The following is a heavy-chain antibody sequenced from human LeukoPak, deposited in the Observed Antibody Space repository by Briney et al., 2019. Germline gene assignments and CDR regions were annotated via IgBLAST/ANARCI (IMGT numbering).Heavy chain of an antibody. Sequence: ASVKVSCKASGYTFTGYYMHWVRQAPGQGLEWMGWINPNSGGTNYAQKFQGRVTMTRDTSISTAYMELSSLRSEDTAVYYCARGYYDSSGYYYFDYWGQGTLVTVSS. J-gene: IGHJ4*02. D-gene: IGHD3-22*01. CDR3: ARGYYDSSGYYYFDY. CDR2: INPNSGGT. V-gene: IGHV1-2*02. CDR1: GYTFTGYY.